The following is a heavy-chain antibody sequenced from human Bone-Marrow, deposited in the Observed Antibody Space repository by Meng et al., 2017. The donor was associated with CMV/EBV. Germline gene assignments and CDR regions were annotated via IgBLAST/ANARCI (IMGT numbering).Heavy chain of an antibody. J-gene: IGHJ5*02. D-gene: IGHD3-22*01. CDR1: GSTFNSYD. V-gene: IGHV1-8*01. Sequence: SGSTFNSYDVNWVRQAPGQGLEWMGWMNPNSGNTGYAQKFQGRVTMTRNTSISTAHMELSSLRSEDTAVYYCARSYYDSSGNNWFDPWGQGTLVTVSS. CDR3: ARSYYDSSGNNWFDP. CDR2: MNPNSGNT.